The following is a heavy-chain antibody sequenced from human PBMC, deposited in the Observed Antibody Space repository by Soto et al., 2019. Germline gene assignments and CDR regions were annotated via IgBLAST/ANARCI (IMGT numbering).Heavy chain of an antibody. Sequence: QVQLQQWGAGLLKPSETLSLTCAVYGGSFSGYYWSWIRQPPGKGLEWIGEINHSGSTNYNLSLKSRVTISVDTSKNQFSLKLSSVTAADTAVYYCARKVPYWYFDLWGRGTLVTVSS. CDR3: ARKVPYWYFDL. V-gene: IGHV4-34*01. CDR1: GGSFSGYY. J-gene: IGHJ2*01. CDR2: INHSGST.